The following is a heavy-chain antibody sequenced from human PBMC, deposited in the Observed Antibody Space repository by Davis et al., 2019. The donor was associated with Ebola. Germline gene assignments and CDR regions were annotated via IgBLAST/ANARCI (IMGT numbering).Heavy chain of an antibody. D-gene: IGHD3-10*01. CDR1: GGTFIRDA. Sequence: SVKVSCKASGGTFIRDAINWVRQAPGQGLEWMGGIIPIHGTTTYAQKFQGRVTIIADESTNTVYMDLSSLRSDDTALYYCARLYGSGSTVDYWGQGTRVTVSS. CDR3: ARLYGSGSTVDY. J-gene: IGHJ4*02. CDR2: IIPIHGTT. V-gene: IGHV1-69*13.